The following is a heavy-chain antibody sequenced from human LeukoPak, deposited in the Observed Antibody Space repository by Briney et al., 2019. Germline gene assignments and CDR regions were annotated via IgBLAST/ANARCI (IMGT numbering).Heavy chain of an antibody. V-gene: IGHV1-2*06. J-gene: IGHJ4*02. CDR3: ARDRDYYDSSGYNY. D-gene: IGHD3-22*01. CDR1: GYTFTTYD. Sequence: ASVKVSCKASGYTFTTYDINWVRQAPGQGLEWMGRINPNSGDTNYAQKFQGRVTMTRDTSISTAYMELSRLRSDDTAVYYCARDRDYYDSSGYNYWGQGTLVTVSS. CDR2: INPNSGDT.